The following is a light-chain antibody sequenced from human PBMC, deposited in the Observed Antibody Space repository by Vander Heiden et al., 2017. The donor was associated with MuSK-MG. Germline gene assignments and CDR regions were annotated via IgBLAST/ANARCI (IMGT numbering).Light chain of an antibody. CDR3: QQTDSAPRS. J-gene: IGKJ2*04. CDR2: AAS. Sequence: DIQMTQSPSSLSASVGGRVAISCRASQSISNYLNWYQQRPGKAPKLLIYAASTLQSGVPSRFSGSGSGTDFTLTITRLQPEDFATYFCQQTDSAPRSFGQGTRLEIK. CDR1: QSISNY. V-gene: IGKV1-39*01.